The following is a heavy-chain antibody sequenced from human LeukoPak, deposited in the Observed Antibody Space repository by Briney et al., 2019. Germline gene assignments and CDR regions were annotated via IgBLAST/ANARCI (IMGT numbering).Heavy chain of an antibody. V-gene: IGHV3-30*03. CDR1: GFTFSSYG. Sequence: GSLRLSCAASGFTFSSYGMHWVRQAPGKGLEWVAVISYDGSNKYYADSVKGRFTISRDNSKNTLYLQMNSLRAEDTAVYYCYVGATGPYYYGMDVWGQGTTVTVSS. CDR3: YVGATGPYYYGMDV. J-gene: IGHJ6*02. D-gene: IGHD1-26*01. CDR2: ISYDGSNK.